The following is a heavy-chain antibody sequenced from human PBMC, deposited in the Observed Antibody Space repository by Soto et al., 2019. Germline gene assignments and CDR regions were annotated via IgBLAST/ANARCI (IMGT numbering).Heavy chain of an antibody. V-gene: IGHV6-1*01. CDR3: ARGRIVGATNACDI. J-gene: IGHJ3*02. CDR1: GDRNSSNSAA. D-gene: IGHD1-26*01. Sequence: SQTLSLTCAIPGDRNSSNSAAWNWIRQSPSRDVEWLGRTYYRSKWYNDYAVSVKRRITINPDTSKNQCSLKPNPVTPENTTGHYRARGRIVGATNACDIGGQGTMVTGSS. CDR2: TYYRSKWYN.